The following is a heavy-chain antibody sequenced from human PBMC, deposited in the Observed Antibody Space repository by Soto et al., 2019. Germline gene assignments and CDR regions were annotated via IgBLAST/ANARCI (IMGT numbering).Heavy chain of an antibody. CDR2: ISYDGSKK. CDR3: XXXXADLLPYYYYGMDV. J-gene: IGHJ6*02. V-gene: IGHV3-30*03. Sequence: QVQLVESGGGVVQPGRSLRLSCAASGFRFSDYGIHWVRQAPGKGLEWLALISYDGSKKFYTDSVKGRFTISRDNSKNTMXXXXXXXRXEDTXVYXXXXXXADLLPYYYYGMDVWGQGTTVTV. CDR1: GFRFSDYG. D-gene: IGHD1-26*01.